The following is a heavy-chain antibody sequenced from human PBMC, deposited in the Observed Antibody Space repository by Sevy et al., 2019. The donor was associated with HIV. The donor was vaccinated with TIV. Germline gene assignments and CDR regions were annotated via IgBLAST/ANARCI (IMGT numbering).Heavy chain of an antibody. CDR1: ADSINSYY. J-gene: IGHJ4*02. Sequence: SETLSLTCTVSADSINSYYYRWIRQPPGGGLEWIGFMSYSAFTNSNPSLKSRVTLSIDTSKNQISLKLTSVTPADTAIYFCASDQGAGYFDHWGQGTLVTVSS. V-gene: IGHV4-59*13. CDR2: MSYSAFT. CDR3: ASDQGAGYFDH.